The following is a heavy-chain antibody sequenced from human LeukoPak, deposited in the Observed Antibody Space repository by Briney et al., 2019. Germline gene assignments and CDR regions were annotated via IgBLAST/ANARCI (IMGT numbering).Heavy chain of an antibody. D-gene: IGHD6-13*01. Sequence: GGSLRLSCAASGFTLSSYAMIRVRHAPGKGLEWVLAINGSGGSTYHADSVKGRFTISRDNSKNTLYLQMNSLRAEDTAVYYCAIDHSSGWYFFDYWGQGTLVTVSS. CDR3: AIDHSSGWYFFDY. CDR2: INGSGGST. CDR1: GFTLSSYA. J-gene: IGHJ4*02. V-gene: IGHV3-23*01.